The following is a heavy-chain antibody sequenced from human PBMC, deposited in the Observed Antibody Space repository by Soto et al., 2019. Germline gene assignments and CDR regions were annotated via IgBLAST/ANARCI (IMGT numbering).Heavy chain of an antibody. J-gene: IGHJ6*01. V-gene: IGHV6-1*01. Sequence: PFSLTYACSCAIFPSKIAACTWIRQSPSRGLEWLGRTYCGSNWYNDYAVSVKGRISINPDTSKNLFSLQLNSVTPADTAVDLCASDRKGGLVMLVWVKGNTVTVSS. D-gene: IGHD3-16*01. CDR3: ASDRKGGLVMLV. CDR2: TYCGSNWYN. CDR1: CAIFPSKIAA.